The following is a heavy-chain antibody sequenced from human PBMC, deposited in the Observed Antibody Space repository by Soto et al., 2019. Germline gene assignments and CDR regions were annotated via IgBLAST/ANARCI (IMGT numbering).Heavy chain of an antibody. CDR1: GFTFCSYA. CDR3: SKISIHMNNFWSGYYFDYYYYGIDV. Sequence: GGSPRLSCAASGFTFCSYAVSWVRQAPGKGLEGVSAIWGSGGNTYYGISVKGRFTISRHNSKNTLYLQMNSLRVEDMAVFDYSKISIHMNNFWSGYYFDYYYYGIDVWGQGTTVTVSS. V-gene: IGHV3-23*01. J-gene: IGHJ6*02. D-gene: IGHD3-3*01. CDR2: IWGSGGNT.